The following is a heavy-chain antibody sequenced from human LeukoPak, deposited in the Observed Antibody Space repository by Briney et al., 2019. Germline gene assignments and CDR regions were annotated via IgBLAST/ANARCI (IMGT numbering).Heavy chain of an antibody. Sequence: PGGSLRLSCAASGFTFSTYGMHWVRQAPGKGLVWVSRVNSDGSSTSYADPVKGRFTISRDNAKNTVYLQMNSLRAEDTAVYYCGRGGKVEQLVLARWGQGSLVTVSS. J-gene: IGHJ4*02. D-gene: IGHD6-13*01. CDR2: VNSDGSST. V-gene: IGHV3-74*01. CDR3: GRGGKVEQLVLAR. CDR1: GFTFSTYG.